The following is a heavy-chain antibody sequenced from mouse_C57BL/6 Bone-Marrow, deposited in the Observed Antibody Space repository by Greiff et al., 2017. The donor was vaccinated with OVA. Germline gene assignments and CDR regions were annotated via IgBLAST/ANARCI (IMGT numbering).Heavy chain of an antibody. CDR1: GYTFTSYW. CDR3: ARSGYYGSSPYFDV. Sequence: QVQLQQPGAALVTPGSSVTLSCKASGYTFTSYWMQWVKPRPGQGLEWIGEIDPSDSYTNYNQKFKGKATLTVDTSSSTAYMQLSSLTSEDSAVDYCARSGYYGSSPYFDVWGTGTTVTVSS. D-gene: IGHD1-1*01. CDR2: IDPSDSYT. V-gene: IGHV1-50*01. J-gene: IGHJ1*03.